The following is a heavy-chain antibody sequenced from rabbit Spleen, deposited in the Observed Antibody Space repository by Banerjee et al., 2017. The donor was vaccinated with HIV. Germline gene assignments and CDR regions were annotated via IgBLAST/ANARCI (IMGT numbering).Heavy chain of an antibody. J-gene: IGHJ6*01. CDR3: ARDTGSSFSSYGMDL. D-gene: IGHD8-1*01. CDR2: IDPVFGST. CDR1: GFDFTNYYM. V-gene: IGHV1S45*01. Sequence: QEQLKESGGGLVQPGGSLKLSCKASGFDFTNYYMSWVRQAPGKGLEWIGYIDPVFGSTYSATWAKGRFTCSKTSSTTVTLQMTSLTVADTATYFCARDTGSSFSSYGMDLWGQGTLVTVS.